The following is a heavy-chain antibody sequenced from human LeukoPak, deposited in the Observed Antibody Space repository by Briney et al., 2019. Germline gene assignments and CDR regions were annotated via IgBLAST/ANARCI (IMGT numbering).Heavy chain of an antibody. V-gene: IGHV1-2*02. J-gene: IGHJ4*02. Sequence: ASVKVSCKASGYIFTDYYIPWVRQVPGQGLEWMGWINPNSGVTTYTQKFQGRVTLTRDTSISTAYMEMSRLSSDDTAVYYCVRDLGGSTVLTRFGGYFDYWGQGTLVTVSS. CDR2: INPNSGVT. CDR1: GYIFTDYY. D-gene: IGHD4-23*01. CDR3: VRDLGGSTVLTRFGGYFDY.